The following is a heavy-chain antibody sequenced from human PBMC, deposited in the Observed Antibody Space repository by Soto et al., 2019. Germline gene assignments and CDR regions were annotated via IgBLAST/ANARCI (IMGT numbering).Heavy chain of an antibody. J-gene: IGHJ4*02. Sequence: EVQLLESGGGLVQPGGSLRLSCTVSGVTFSNYAMNWVRQAPGKGLEWVSSLSGSGGTTYYADSVKGRFIIYRDNSKKTLYLLMTSLRAEDKALYYCAKQRADYGSGADTFYFDSWGQGALVTVSS. CDR2: LSGSGGTT. D-gene: IGHD3-10*01. CDR1: GVTFSNYA. CDR3: AKQRADYGSGADTFYFDS. V-gene: IGHV3-23*01.